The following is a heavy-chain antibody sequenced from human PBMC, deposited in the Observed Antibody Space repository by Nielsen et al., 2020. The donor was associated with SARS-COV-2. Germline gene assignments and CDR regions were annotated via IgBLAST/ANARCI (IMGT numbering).Heavy chain of an antibody. V-gene: IGHV4-39*01. D-gene: IGHD5-18*01. CDR2: IYYSGST. CDR1: GGSISSSSYY. J-gene: IGHJ4*02. CDR3: ARGLAQYSYGYSDY. Sequence: SETLSLTCTVSGGSISSSSYYWGWIRQPPGKGLEWIGGIYYSGSTYYNPSLKSRVTISVDTSKNQFSLKLSSVTAADTAVYYCARGLAQYSYGYSDYWGQGTLVTVSS.